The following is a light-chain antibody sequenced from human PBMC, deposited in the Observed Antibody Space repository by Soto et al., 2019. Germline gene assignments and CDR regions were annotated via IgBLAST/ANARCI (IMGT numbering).Light chain of an antibody. Sequence: EIVLTQSPGTLSLSPGERATLSCRASQSVSSSYLAWYQHKPGQAPRLLIYGASSRATGIPDRFSGSGSVTDFTLTISRLEPEDCAVYYCQQYGRTPYTFGQGTKLEIK. CDR3: QQYGRTPYT. CDR2: GAS. J-gene: IGKJ2*01. V-gene: IGKV3-20*01. CDR1: QSVSSSY.